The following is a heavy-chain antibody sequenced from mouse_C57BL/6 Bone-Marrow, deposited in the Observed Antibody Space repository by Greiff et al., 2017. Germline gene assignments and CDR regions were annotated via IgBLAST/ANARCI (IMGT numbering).Heavy chain of an antibody. D-gene: IGHD1-1*01. Sequence: EVHLVESGPVLVKPGASVKMSCKASGYTFTDYYMNWVKQSHGKSLEWIGVINPYNGGTSYNQKFKGKATLTVDKSSSTAYMELNSLTSEDSAVYYCARWITTVPYWYFDFWGTGTTVTVSS. CDR1: GYTFTDYY. CDR2: INPYNGGT. J-gene: IGHJ1*03. V-gene: IGHV1-19*01. CDR3: ARWITTVPYWYFDF.